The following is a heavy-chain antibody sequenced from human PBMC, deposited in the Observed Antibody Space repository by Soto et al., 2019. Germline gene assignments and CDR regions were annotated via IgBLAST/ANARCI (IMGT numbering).Heavy chain of an antibody. D-gene: IGHD6-19*01. Sequence: PGGSLRLSCAASGFTFSSYWMHWVRQAPGKGLVWVSRINSDGSSTSYADSVKGRFTISRDNAKNTLYLQMNSLRAEDSAVYYCASIALAGTIDYWGKETLATLSS. CDR3: ASIALAGTIDY. J-gene: IGHJ4*02. CDR2: INSDGSST. V-gene: IGHV3-74*01. CDR1: GFTFSSYW.